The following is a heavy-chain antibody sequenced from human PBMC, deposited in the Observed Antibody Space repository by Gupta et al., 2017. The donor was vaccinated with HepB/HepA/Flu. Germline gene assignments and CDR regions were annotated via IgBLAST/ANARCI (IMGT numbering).Heavy chain of an antibody. V-gene: IGHV4-34*01. CDR3: ALIVVVPTVRYYYYYGMDV. CDR1: GYY. CDR2: INHSGST. D-gene: IGHD3-22*01. Sequence: GYYWSWIRQPPGKGLEWIGEINHSGSTNYNPSLKSRVTISVDTSKNQFSLKLSSVTAADTAVYYCALIVVVPTVRYYYYYGMDVWGQGTTVTVSS. J-gene: IGHJ6*02.